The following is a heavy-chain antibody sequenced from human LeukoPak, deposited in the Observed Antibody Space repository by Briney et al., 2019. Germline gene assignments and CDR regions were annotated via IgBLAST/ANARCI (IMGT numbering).Heavy chain of an antibody. D-gene: IGHD6-13*01. Sequence: GGSLRLSCAASGFTFNNYWMHWVRHAPGKGLVWVARTNTHGTSANYADSVKGRFIISRDNANNTLYLQMNGLRDGDTGVYYALAGYYYYYMDVWGKGTTVTVSS. V-gene: IGHV3-74*01. J-gene: IGHJ6*03. CDR2: TNTHGTSA. CDR1: GFTFNNYW. CDR3: LAGYYYYYMDV.